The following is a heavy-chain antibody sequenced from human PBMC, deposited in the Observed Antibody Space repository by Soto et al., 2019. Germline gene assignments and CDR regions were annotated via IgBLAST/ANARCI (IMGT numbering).Heavy chain of an antibody. J-gene: IGHJ5*02. CDR1: GGSISSGNYY. CDR2: ISYSGST. Sequence: SETLSLTCTVSGGSISSGNYYWSWIRQPPGKGLEWIGFISYSGSTYYNPSLKSRVTISVDTSKNQFSLKLSSVTAADTAVYYCARVLLWFGEPNWFDPWGQGTLVTVSS. CDR3: ARVLLWFGEPNWFDP. V-gene: IGHV4-39*01. D-gene: IGHD3-10*01.